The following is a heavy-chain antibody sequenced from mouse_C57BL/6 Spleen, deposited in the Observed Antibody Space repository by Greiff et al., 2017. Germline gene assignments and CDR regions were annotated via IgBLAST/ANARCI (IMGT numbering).Heavy chain of an antibody. V-gene: IGHV1-19*01. CDR3: ARCESDGYRGD. CDR2: INPYNGGT. CDR1: GYTFTDYY. Sequence: VQLQQSGPVLVKPGASVKMSCKASGYTFTDYYMNWVKQSHGKSLEWIGVINPYNGGTSYNQKFKGKATLTVDKSSSTAYMELNSLTSEDSAVYYCARCESDGYRGDWGQGTTLTVSS. J-gene: IGHJ2*01. D-gene: IGHD2-3*01.